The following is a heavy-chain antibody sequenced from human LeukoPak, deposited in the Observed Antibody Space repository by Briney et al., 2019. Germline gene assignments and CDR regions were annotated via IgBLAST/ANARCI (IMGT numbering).Heavy chain of an antibody. V-gene: IGHV1-18*04. CDR3: ASSIRLDAFDI. CDR2: ICAYKGNT. Sequence: ASVKVSCTASGYTFTSYGISWVRQAPGQGLEWMGWICAYKGNTNYAQKLQGRVTMTTDTSTSTAYMELRSLRSDDTAVYYCASSIRLDAFDIWGQGTMVTVSS. CDR1: GYTFTSYG. D-gene: IGHD4-17*01. J-gene: IGHJ3*02.